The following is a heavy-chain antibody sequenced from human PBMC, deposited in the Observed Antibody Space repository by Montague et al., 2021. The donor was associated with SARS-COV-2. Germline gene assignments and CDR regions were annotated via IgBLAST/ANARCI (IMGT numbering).Heavy chain of an antibody. Sequence: SVMVSFKASAYPFTSFDIHWVRQAPGQGLEWMGWVNPNSANTGYAQKFQGRVTMTRNIAVSTAYMELSSLRSEDTAVYYCARGRNFQLLFEDHYGMDVWGQGTTITVSS. CDR2: VNPNSANT. J-gene: IGHJ6*02. CDR3: ARGRNFQLLFEDHYGMDV. CDR1: AYPFTSFD. D-gene: IGHD3-10*01. V-gene: IGHV1-8*01.